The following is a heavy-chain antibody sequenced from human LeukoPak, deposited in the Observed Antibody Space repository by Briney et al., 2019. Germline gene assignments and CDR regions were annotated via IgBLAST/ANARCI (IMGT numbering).Heavy chain of an antibody. CDR3: AGHHPRNTVDF. D-gene: IGHD2/OR15-2a*01. Sequence: SETLSLTCTVSGGSISSYYWSWIRQPPGKGLKWIAYISDTGSINYNPSLKSRVTISLDTSKNQFSLKLSSVTAADTAVYYCAGHHPRNTVDFWGQGTLVTVSS. CDR2: ISDTGSI. V-gene: IGHV4-59*08. CDR1: GGSISSYY. J-gene: IGHJ4*02.